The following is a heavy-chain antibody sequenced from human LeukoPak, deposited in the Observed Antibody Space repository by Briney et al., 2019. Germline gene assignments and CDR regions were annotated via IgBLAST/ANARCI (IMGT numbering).Heavy chain of an antibody. V-gene: IGHV4-34*01. Sequence: TPSETLSLTCAVYGGSLSGYYWSWIRQSPGKGLEWIGEINLSGSTKYNPSLKSRVTISVDTSKNQFSLELSSVTAADTAVYYCARVRSGYSSSWYPITWGQGTLVTASS. CDR1: GGSLSGYY. D-gene: IGHD6-13*01. J-gene: IGHJ5*02. CDR2: INLSGST. CDR3: ARVRSGYSSSWYPIT.